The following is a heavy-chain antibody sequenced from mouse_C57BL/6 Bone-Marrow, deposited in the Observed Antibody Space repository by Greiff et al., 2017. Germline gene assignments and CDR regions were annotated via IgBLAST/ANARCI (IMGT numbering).Heavy chain of an antibody. CDR3: ARRGDYGSSPYAMDY. J-gene: IGHJ4*01. V-gene: IGHV1-81*01. Sequence: VQLQESGAELARPGASVKLSCKASGYTFTSYGISWVKQRTGQGLEWIGEIYPRSGNTYYNEKFKGKATLTADKSSSTAYMELRSLTSEDSAVYFCARRGDYGSSPYAMDYWGQGTSGTVSS. D-gene: IGHD1-1*01. CDR2: IYPRSGNT. CDR1: GYTFTSYG.